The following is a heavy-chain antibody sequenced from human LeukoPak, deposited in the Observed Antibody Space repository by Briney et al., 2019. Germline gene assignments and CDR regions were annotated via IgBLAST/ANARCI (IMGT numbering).Heavy chain of an antibody. D-gene: IGHD5-18*01. CDR1: GFTFSSNW. V-gene: IGHV3-74*01. CDR2: INEDGRTT. Sequence: GGSLRLSCAASGFTFSSNWMHWVRQAPGKGLVWVSRINEDGRTTNYADSVKGRFTISRDNAKNTLDLQMNSLRAEDTAVYYCARDNGYSYGLYYYYYGMDVWGQGTTVTVSS. CDR3: ARDNGYSYGLYYYYYGMDV. J-gene: IGHJ6*02.